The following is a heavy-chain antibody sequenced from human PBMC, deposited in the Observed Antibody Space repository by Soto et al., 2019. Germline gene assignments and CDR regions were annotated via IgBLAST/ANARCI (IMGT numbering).Heavy chain of an antibody. Sequence: SETLSLTCTVSGGSISSYYWSWIRQPPGKGLEWIGYIYYSGSTNYNPSLKSRVTISVDTSKNQFSLKLSSVTAADTAVYYCARDAGYYDFWSGCYQPRYNWFDPWGQGTLVTVSS. CDR3: ARDAGYYDFWSGCYQPRYNWFDP. CDR2: IYYSGST. CDR1: GGSISSYY. D-gene: IGHD3-3*01. V-gene: IGHV4-59*01. J-gene: IGHJ5*02.